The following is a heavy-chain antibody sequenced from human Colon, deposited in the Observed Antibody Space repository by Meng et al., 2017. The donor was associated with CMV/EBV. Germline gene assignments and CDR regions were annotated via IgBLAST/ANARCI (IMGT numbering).Heavy chain of an antibody. Sequence: QVQLKRGGAGLLKPSETLSPTCAITGGSSNAYYLTWIRHSPGKGLEWIGELNHSGSTNYNPSLKSRVTISIDTSKRHFSLRLTSVTAADTAVYYCARGRNGWLLPLDSWGQGTLVTVSS. CDR2: LNHSGST. CDR3: ARGRNGWLLPLDS. J-gene: IGHJ4*02. CDR1: GGSSNAYY. D-gene: IGHD3-3*01. V-gene: IGHV4-34*01.